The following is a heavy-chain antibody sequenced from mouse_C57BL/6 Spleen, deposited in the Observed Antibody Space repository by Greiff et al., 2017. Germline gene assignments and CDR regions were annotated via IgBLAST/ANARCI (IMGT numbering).Heavy chain of an antibody. CDR3: ARGDGSSYWYLDV. CDR2: IYPGDGDT. D-gene: IGHD1-1*01. J-gene: IGHJ1*03. CDR1: GYAFSSSW. V-gene: IGHV1-82*01. Sequence: VKLLESGPELVKPGASVKISCKASGYAFSSSWMNWVKQRPGKGLEWIGRIYPGDGDTNYNGKFKGKATLTADKSSSTAYMQLSSLTSEDSAVYFCARGDGSSYWYLDVGGTGTTVTVAS.